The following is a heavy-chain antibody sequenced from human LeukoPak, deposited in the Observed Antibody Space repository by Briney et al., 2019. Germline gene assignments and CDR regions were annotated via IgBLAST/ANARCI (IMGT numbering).Heavy chain of an antibody. J-gene: IGHJ4*02. CDR1: GFTFSDHY. CDR3: VRGHDSFDY. V-gene: IGHV3-72*01. Sequence: GGSLRLSCVVSGFTFSDHYMDGVRQAAGKGLEWGVRSRNKDHMYSTEYAASVEGRFTISRHLSKNSLYLQMNRLKVEDTAIYYCVRGHDSFDYWGQGTLVTVSS. CDR2: SRNKDHMYST.